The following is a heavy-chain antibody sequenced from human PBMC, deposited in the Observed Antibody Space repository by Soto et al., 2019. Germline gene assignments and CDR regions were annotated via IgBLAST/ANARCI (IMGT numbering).Heavy chain of an antibody. J-gene: IGHJ5*02. V-gene: IGHV1-69*13. CDR3: ARSSSVVRESGYPLFDP. CDR1: AGTFSSYA. Sequence: XSVKVSCEASAGTFSSYAVSWVRQAPGQGLEWMGGIIPIFGTANYAQKFQGRVTITADESTSTAYMELSSLRSEDTAVYYCARSSSVVRESGYPLFDPWGQGTLVTASS. D-gene: IGHD3-3*01. CDR2: IIPIFGTA.